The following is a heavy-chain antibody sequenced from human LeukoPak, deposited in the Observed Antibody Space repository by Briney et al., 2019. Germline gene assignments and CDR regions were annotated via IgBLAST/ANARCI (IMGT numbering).Heavy chain of an antibody. CDR2: VIPIFGTA. CDR3: ARGTVDYCSGGSCYSGGLDY. Sequence: ASVKVSCKASGGTFSSYAISWVRQAPGQGLEWMGGVIPIFGTANYAQKFQGRVTITADESTSTAYMELSSLRSEDTAVYYCARGTVDYCSGGSCYSGGLDYWGQGTLVTVSS. CDR1: GGTFSSYA. J-gene: IGHJ4*02. V-gene: IGHV1-69*13. D-gene: IGHD2-15*01.